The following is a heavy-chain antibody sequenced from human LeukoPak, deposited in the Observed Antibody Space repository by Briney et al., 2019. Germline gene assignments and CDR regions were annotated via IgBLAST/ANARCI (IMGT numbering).Heavy chain of an antibody. D-gene: IGHD5-18*01. Sequence: PSETLSLTCTVSGGSISSYYWSWIRQPAGKGLEWIGEINHSGSTNYNPSLKSRVTISIDTSKNQFSLKLSSVTAADTAVYYCARDTRWLFDYWGQGTLVTVSS. J-gene: IGHJ4*02. CDR3: ARDTRWLFDY. V-gene: IGHV4-34*01. CDR1: GGSISSYY. CDR2: INHSGST.